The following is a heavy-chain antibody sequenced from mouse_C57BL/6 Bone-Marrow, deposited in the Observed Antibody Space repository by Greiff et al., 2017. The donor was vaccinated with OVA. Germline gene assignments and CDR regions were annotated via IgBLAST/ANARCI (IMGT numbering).Heavy chain of an antibody. CDR2: IDPSDSYT. Sequence: QVQLQQPGAELVMPGASVKLSCKASGYTFTSYWMHWVKQRPGQGLEWLGEIDPSDSYTNYNQKFKCKSTLTVDKYSSTAYMKLSSLTSEDSAVYYCARKNSTVVATRAMDYWGQGTSVTVSS. CDR3: ARKNSTVVATRAMDY. CDR1: GYTFTSYW. J-gene: IGHJ4*01. D-gene: IGHD1-1*01. V-gene: IGHV1-69*01.